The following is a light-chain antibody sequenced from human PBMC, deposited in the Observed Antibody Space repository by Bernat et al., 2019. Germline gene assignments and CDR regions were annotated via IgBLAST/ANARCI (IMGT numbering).Light chain of an antibody. Sequence: QSVLTQPPSVSGAPVQRVTISCTGSSSNIGAGYDVHWYQQLPGTAPKLLIFGNSNRPSGVPDRFSGSKSGTSASLAITGLQAEDEADYYCQSYDGSLSGSVVFGGGTKLTVL. CDR3: QSYDGSLSGSVV. J-gene: IGLJ2*01. CDR1: SSNIGAGYD. V-gene: IGLV1-40*01. CDR2: GNS.